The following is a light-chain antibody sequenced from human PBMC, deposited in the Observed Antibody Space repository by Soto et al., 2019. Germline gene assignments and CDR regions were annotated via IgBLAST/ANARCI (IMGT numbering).Light chain of an antibody. CDR3: QQYNSYSPRLT. Sequence: DIQMTQSPSTLSASVEDRVTITCRASQSISNWLAWYQQKPGKAPKLLIYRASSLESGVPSRFSSSGSGTEFTLTISSLQPDDFATYYCQQYNSYSPRLTFGGGTKV. CDR1: QSISNW. CDR2: RAS. V-gene: IGKV1-5*03. J-gene: IGKJ4*01.